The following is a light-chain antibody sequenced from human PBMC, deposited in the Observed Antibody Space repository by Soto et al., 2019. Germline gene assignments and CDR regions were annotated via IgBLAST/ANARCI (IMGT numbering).Light chain of an antibody. Sequence: DIQMTQSPSSLSASVGDRVTITCQASQDINNYLNWYQQKPGKAPKLLIYDASNLETGFPSRFSGSGSGTDFTFRISSLQPEDIATYYCQQYENLPWTFGQGTKVEVK. CDR3: QQYENLPWT. CDR2: DAS. CDR1: QDINNY. V-gene: IGKV1-33*01. J-gene: IGKJ1*01.